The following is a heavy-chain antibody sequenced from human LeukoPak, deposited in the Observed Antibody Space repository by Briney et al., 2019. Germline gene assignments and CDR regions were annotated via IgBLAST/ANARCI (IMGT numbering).Heavy chain of an antibody. CDR3: AKDGMDV. CDR1: GYTFDDYA. CDR2: ISWNSGSI. V-gene: IGHV3-9*01. Sequence: PGRSLRLSCAASGYTFDDYAMHWVRQAPGKGLEWVSGISWNSGSIGYADSVKGRFTISRDNAKNSLYLQMNSLRAEDTALYYCAKDGMDVWGQGTTVTVSS. J-gene: IGHJ6*02.